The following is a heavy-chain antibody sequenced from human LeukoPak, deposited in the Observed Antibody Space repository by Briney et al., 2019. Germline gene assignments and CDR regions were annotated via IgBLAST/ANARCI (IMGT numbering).Heavy chain of an antibody. V-gene: IGHV1-2*06. J-gene: IGHJ4*02. CDR3: ARDPRVPYYYDSSETDKTFDY. CDR1: GYTFTGYY. CDR2: INPNSGGT. Sequence: ASVKVSCKASGYTFTGYYMHWVRQAPGQGLEWMGRINPNSGGTNYAQKFQGRVTMTRDTSISTAHMELSRLRSDDTAVYYCARDPRVPYYYDSSETDKTFDYWGQGTLVTVSS. D-gene: IGHD3-22*01.